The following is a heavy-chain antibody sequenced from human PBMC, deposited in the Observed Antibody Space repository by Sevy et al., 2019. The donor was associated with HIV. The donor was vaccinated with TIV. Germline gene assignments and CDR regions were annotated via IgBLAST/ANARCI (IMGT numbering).Heavy chain of an antibody. CDR1: GGSISSYY. CDR2: IYYSGST. J-gene: IGHJ4*02. Sequence: SETLSLTCTVSGGSISSYYWSWIRQPPGKGLEWIGYIYYSGSTNYNPSLKSRVTISVDTSKNQFSLKLSPVTATDTAVYYCARDMLGYCSSTSCYAEGYFDYWGQGTLVTVSS. D-gene: IGHD2-2*01. CDR3: ARDMLGYCSSTSCYAEGYFDY. V-gene: IGHV4-59*01.